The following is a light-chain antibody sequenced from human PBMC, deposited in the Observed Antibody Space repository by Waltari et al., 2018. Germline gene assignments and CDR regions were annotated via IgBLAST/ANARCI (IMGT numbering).Light chain of an antibody. J-gene: IGKJ1*01. CDR3: QKYGTLPAT. Sequence: EIVLTQSPGTLSLSPGERATLSCRASQSVSRTLDWYQQKPGQVPRLLIYYASSRATGTRDRFSGSGSGSVFSLTIRRLEPGDFAVYYCQKYGTLPATFGQGTKVEIK. V-gene: IGKV3-20*01. CDR1: QSVSRT. CDR2: YAS.